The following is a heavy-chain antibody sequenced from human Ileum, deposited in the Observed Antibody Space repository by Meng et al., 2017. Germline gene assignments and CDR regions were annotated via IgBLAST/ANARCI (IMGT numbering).Heavy chain of an antibody. D-gene: IGHD3-3*01. CDR2: TYYRSKWYS. Sequence: PGPVNPLQSRSRTWSGSGVSVSINIAGWNWIRQSPLRGLEWLGSTYYRSKWYSEYAVSVKSRISITPDTSKNQFSLQMNSVTPEDTAVYYCASGSGSLDYWGPGTLVTVSS. CDR1: GVSVSINIAG. J-gene: IGHJ4*02. CDR3: ASGSGSLDY. V-gene: IGHV6-1*02.